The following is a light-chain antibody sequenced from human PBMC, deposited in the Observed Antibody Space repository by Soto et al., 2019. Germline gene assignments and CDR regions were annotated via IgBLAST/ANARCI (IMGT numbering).Light chain of an antibody. V-gene: IGKV3-20*01. CDR1: QSVGSSY. Sequence: IVLTQSPGTLSLSPGERAALSCRASQSVGSSYLAWYQQIPGQAPSLLIYGASSSATGIPDRFSGSGSGTDFTLTISRLEPEDSAVYACQQYFSPRQTFGQGTKVEI. J-gene: IGKJ1*01. CDR3: QQYFSPRQT. CDR2: GAS.